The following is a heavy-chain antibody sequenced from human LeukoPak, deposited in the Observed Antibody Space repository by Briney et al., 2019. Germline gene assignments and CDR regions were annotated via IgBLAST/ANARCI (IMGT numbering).Heavy chain of an antibody. J-gene: IGHJ5*02. D-gene: IGHD3-10*01. CDR3: GGSPLPGARHWFDP. CDR2: INHSGST. V-gene: IGHV4-34*01. CDR1: GGSFSGYY. Sequence: PSETLSLTCAVYGGSFSGYYWSWIRQPPGKGLEWIGEINHSGSTNYNPSLKSRVTISVDTSKNQFSLKLSSVTAADTAVYYCGGSPLPGARHWFDPWGQGTLVTVSS.